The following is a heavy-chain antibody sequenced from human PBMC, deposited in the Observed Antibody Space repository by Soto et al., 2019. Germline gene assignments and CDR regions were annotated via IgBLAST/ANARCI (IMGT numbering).Heavy chain of an antibody. Sequence: PGGSLRLSCAASGFTFSSYGMHWVRQAPGKGLEWVAVISYDGSNKYYADSVKGRFTISRDNSKNTLYLQMNSLRAEDTAVYYCAKAGNHWGFGNWFDPWGQGTLVTVSS. CDR3: AKAGNHWGFGNWFDP. V-gene: IGHV3-30*18. CDR1: GFTFSSYG. J-gene: IGHJ5*02. CDR2: ISYDGSNK. D-gene: IGHD7-27*01.